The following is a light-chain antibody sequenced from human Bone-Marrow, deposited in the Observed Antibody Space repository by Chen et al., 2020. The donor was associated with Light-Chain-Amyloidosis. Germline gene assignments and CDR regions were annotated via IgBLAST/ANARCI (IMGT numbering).Light chain of an antibody. CDR2: DDS. CDR3: QVWDIISDQVV. J-gene: IGLJ2*01. Sequence: SYVVTQPPSVSGAPGQTATITCGGNNIGRKGVHWYQQKPGQAPVLVVYDDSDRPSGIPERFSGSNSGNTATLTISSVEAGDEADYYCQVWDIISDQVVFGGGTKLTVL. V-gene: IGLV3-21*02. CDR1: NIGRKG.